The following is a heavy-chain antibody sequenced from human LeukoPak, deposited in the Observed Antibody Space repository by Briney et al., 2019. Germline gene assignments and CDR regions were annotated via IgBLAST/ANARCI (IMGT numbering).Heavy chain of an antibody. CDR2: INPNSGGT. CDR1: EYTFTAYY. V-gene: IGHV1-2*02. CDR3: ERGRRILVGDPNAGDFFDC. J-gene: IGHJ4*01. D-gene: IGHD1-26*01. Sequence: ASWKVSCRPSEYTFTAYYLPGWRQAPGQGLEGRGWINPNSGGTDYAKRFQARVTMTRDTSISTANMALSRLSSDDTAVYYCERGRRILVGDPNAGDFFDCWGHGTLVTVSS.